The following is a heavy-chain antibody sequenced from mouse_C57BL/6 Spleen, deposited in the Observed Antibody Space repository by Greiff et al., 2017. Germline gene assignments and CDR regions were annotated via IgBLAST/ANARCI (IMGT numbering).Heavy chain of an antibody. CDR2: ISSGGDYI. CDR1: GFTFSSYA. V-gene: IGHV5-9-1*02. Sequence: EVKVVESGEGLVKPGGSLKLSCAASGFTFSSYAMSWVRQTPEKRLEWVAYISSGGDYIYSADPVKGRFTISRDNARNTLYLQMSSLKSEDTAMYYCTRNYYGSSPYYFDYWGQGTTLTVSS. J-gene: IGHJ2*01. D-gene: IGHD1-1*01. CDR3: TRNYYGSSPYYFDY.